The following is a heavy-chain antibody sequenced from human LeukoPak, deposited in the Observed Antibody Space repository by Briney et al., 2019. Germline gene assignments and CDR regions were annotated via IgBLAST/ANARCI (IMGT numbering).Heavy chain of an antibody. Sequence: GRSPRLSCAASGFTLSSYSMNSVRQPPGKGLEWVSAISDSGASTYYADSVRGRYTISRDNSKNTLFLQMNSLRAEDTAVDYCAKRRFCSGNYYITETLDNWGQGTLVTVSS. CDR3: AKRRFCSGNYYITETLDN. CDR1: GFTLSSYS. CDR2: ISDSGAST. J-gene: IGHJ4*02. V-gene: IGHV3-23*01. D-gene: IGHD3-10*02.